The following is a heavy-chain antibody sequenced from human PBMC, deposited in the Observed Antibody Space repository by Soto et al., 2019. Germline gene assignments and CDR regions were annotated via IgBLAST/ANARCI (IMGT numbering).Heavy chain of an antibody. CDR2: IIPIFGTA. CDR1: GGTFSSYA. J-gene: IGHJ6*02. Sequence: GASVKVSCKASGGTFSSYAISWVRQAPGQGLEWMGGIIPIFGTANYAQKFQGRVTITADESTSAAYMELSSLRSEDTAVYCCARGEEGYCTNGVSPPSDFFYYYGMDVWGQGTTVT. V-gene: IGHV1-69*13. CDR3: ARGEEGYCTNGVSPPSDFFYYYGMDV. D-gene: IGHD2-8*01.